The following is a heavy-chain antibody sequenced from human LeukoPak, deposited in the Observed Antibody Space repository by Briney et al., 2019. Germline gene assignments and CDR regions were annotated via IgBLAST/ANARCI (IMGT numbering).Heavy chain of an antibody. V-gene: IGHV4-59*01. D-gene: IGHD4-17*01. CDR2: IYYSGNT. Sequence: SETLSLTCTVSGGSISGYYWSWIRQPPGKGLEWIGYIYYSGNTNYNPSLKRRGTISVDTSKNQFSLKVSSVTAADTAVYYCARGGVRADYWGQGTLVTVSS. CDR1: GGSISGYY. J-gene: IGHJ4*02. CDR3: ARGGVRADY.